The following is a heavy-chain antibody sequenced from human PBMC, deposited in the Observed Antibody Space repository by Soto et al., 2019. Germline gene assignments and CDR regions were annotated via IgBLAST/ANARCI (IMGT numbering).Heavy chain of an antibody. CDR3: GRDGVGATPLGWFDP. CDR2: INPRSGDT. D-gene: IGHD1-26*01. Sequence: HVQLVQSGAEVKKPGASVKVSCKASGYTFIGYYIHWVRQAPGQGLEWMGRINPRSGDTTYAQKFQGRLTMTRAPSISTAYMELSSLRSDDTAVYYCGRDGVGATPLGWFDPWGQGSLVTVSS. J-gene: IGHJ5*02. CDR1: GYTFIGYY. V-gene: IGHV1-2*06.